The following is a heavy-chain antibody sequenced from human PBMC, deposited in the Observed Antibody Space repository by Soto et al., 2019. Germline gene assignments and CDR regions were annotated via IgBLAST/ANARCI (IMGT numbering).Heavy chain of an antibody. CDR3: AKDLLWFGELLYDY. CDR2: ISGSGGST. V-gene: IGHV3-23*01. Sequence: PGWSLRLSCAASGFTFSSYNMNWVRQAPGKGLEWVSAISGSGGSTYYADSVKGRFTISRDNSKNTLYLQMNSLRAEDTAVYYCAKDLLWFGELLYDYWGQGTLVTVSS. J-gene: IGHJ4*02. CDR1: GFTFSSYN. D-gene: IGHD3-10*01.